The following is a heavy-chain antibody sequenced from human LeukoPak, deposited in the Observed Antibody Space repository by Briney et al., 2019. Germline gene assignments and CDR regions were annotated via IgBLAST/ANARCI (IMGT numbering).Heavy chain of an antibody. CDR2: INPYSGDT. Sequence: ASAKVSCKASGYTFTGYYIHWVRQAPGQGLEWMAWINPYSGDTHYAQTFQGRVTMTRDTSISTAYMELSRLRSDDTAVYYCARPRPYYYGSGSYYNLDYWGQGTLVTVSS. J-gene: IGHJ4*02. D-gene: IGHD3-10*01. CDR3: ARPRPYYYGSGSYYNLDY. CDR1: GYTFTGYY. V-gene: IGHV1-2*02.